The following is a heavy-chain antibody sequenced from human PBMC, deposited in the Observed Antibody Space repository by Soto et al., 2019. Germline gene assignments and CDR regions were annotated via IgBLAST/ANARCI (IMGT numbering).Heavy chain of an antibody. CDR3: ARQGEGTSWFDP. D-gene: IGHD3-16*01. CDR1: GFIFSDSV. J-gene: IGHJ5*02. V-gene: IGHV3-73*01. CDR2: IRMKVENYAT. Sequence: EVQLVESGGGLVQPGGSLKLSCAASGFIFSDSVMHWVRQASGKGLEWVGRIRMKVENYATIYAASVKGRFIISRDDSKNTAYLQMNSLKTEDTAMYYCARQGEGTSWFDPWGQGTLVIVSS.